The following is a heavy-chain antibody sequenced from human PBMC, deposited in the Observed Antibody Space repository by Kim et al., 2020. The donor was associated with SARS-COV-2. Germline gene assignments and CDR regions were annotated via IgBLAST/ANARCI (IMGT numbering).Heavy chain of an antibody. CDR1: GFTFSRSW. CDR3: ASPPDY. J-gene: IGHJ4*02. Sequence: GGSLRLSCAASGFTFSRSWMSWVRQAPGKGLEWVANIKEDGSEKYYVDSVKGRFTISRDNAKTSLFLQMSSLRAEDTAVYYCASPPDYWGQGTLVTVSS. V-gene: IGHV3-7*03. CDR2: IKEDGSEK.